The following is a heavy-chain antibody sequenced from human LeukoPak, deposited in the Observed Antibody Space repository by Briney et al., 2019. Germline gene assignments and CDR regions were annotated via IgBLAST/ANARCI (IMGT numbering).Heavy chain of an antibody. CDR1: GGSISSSSYY. D-gene: IGHD4-17*01. CDR2: IYHSGST. J-gene: IGHJ4*02. V-gene: IGHV4-39*07. CDR3: AENGDFQSFDY. Sequence: SETLSLTCTVSGGSISSSSYYWGWVRQPPGKGLEWIGEIYHSGSTNYNPSLKSRVTISVDKSKNQFSPKLSSVTAADTAVYYCAENGDFQSFDYWGQGTLVTVSS.